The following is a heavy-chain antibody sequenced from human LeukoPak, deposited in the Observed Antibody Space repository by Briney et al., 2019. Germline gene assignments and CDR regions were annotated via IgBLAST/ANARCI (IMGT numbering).Heavy chain of an antibody. CDR3: AKAPVTSCRGAFCYPFDY. CDR1: GFTFSTFA. CDR2: IFPSGGEI. J-gene: IGHJ4*02. Sequence: GGSLRLSCAASGFTFSTFAMIWVRQPPGKGLEWVSSIFPSGGEIHYADSVRGRFTISRDNSKSTLSLQMNSLRAEDTAIYYCAKAPVTSCRGAFCYPFDYWGQGTLVTVSS. V-gene: IGHV3-23*01. D-gene: IGHD2-15*01.